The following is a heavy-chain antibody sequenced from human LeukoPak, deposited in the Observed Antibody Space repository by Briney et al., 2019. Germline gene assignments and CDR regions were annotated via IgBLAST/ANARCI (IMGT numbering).Heavy chain of an antibody. CDR2: IIPILGIA. J-gene: IGHJ6*02. CDR1: GGTFSSYA. D-gene: IGHD3-3*01. V-gene: IGHV1-69*04. CDR3: ARVPFGVVNYYYYYGMDV. Sequence: SVKVSCKASGGTFSSYAISWVRQAPGQGLEWMGRIIPILGIANYAQKFQGRVTITADKATSTAYMELSSLRSEDTAVYYCARVPFGVVNYYYYYGMDVWGQGTTVTVSS.